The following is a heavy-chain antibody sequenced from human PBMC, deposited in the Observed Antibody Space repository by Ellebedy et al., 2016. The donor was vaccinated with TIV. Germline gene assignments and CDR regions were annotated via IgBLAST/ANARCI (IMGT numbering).Heavy chain of an antibody. J-gene: IGHJ4*02. CDR2: MYHSGST. CDR1: GSSISSGYY. D-gene: IGHD4-23*01. Sequence: MPSETLSLTCSVSGSSISSGYYWGWIRQPPGRGLEWIGRMYHSGSTYFSPSLKSRVTMSVDTSKNQFSLRLSSVTAADTAVYYCARDGAGRWDYWGPGTLVTVSS. CDR3: ARDGAGRWDY. V-gene: IGHV4-38-2*02.